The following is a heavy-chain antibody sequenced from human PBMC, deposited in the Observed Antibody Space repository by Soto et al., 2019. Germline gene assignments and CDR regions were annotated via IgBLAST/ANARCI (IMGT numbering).Heavy chain of an antibody. D-gene: IGHD3-3*01. V-gene: IGHV3-23*01. Sequence: EVQLLESGGGLVQPGGSLRLSCAASGFTFSSYAMSWVRQAPGKGLEWVSAISGSGGSTYYADSVKGRFTISRDNSKNTLYLQMNSLRAEDTAVYYCAKDEEFLEWLLSDYYYYYMDVWGKGTTVTVSS. J-gene: IGHJ6*03. CDR3: AKDEEFLEWLLSDYYYYYMDV. CDR2: ISGSGGST. CDR1: GFTFSSYA.